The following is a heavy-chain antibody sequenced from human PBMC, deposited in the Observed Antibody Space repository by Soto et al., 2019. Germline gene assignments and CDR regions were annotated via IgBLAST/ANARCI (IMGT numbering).Heavy chain of an antibody. CDR1: GGTFSSYA. Sequence: SVKVSCKASGGTFSSYAISWVRQAPEQGLEWMGGIIPIFGTANYAQKFQGRVTITADESTSTAYMELSSLRSEDTAVYYCARETLGSYSSSSDYYYYGMDVWGQGTTVTVSS. D-gene: IGHD6-6*01. V-gene: IGHV1-69*13. CDR3: ARETLGSYSSSSDYYYYGMDV. CDR2: IIPIFGTA. J-gene: IGHJ6*02.